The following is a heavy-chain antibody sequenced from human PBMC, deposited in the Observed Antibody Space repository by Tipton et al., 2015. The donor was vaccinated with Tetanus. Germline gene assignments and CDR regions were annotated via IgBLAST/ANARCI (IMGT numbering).Heavy chain of an antibody. D-gene: IGHD4-17*01. CDR1: GYTFTSYY. CDR3: ARTYGDQLPFDY. V-gene: IGHV1-46*01. Sequence: QLVQSGAEVKKPGASVKVSCKASGYTFTSYYMHWVRQAPGQGLEWMGIINPSGGSTSYAQKFQGRVTMTRDTSTSTAYMELSSLRSEDTAVYYCARTYGDQLPFDYWGQGTLVTVSS. J-gene: IGHJ4*02. CDR2: INPSGGST.